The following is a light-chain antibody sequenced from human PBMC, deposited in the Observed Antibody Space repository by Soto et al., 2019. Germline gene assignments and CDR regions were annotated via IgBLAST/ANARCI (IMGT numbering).Light chain of an antibody. CDR2: GAS. CDR3: QQYHDWPRT. J-gene: IGKJ1*01. CDR1: QSVSSTY. V-gene: IGKV3D-15*01. Sequence: EIVLTQSPGTLSLSPGERATLSCRASQSVSSTYLAWCQQKPGQAPRLLIYGASTRAAGIPDRFSGSESRTEFTLTISSVRSEDCAVYYCQQYHDWPRTFGQGTKVDIK.